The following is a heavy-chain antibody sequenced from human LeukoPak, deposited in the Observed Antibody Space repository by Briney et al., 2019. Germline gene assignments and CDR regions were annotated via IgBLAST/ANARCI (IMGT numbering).Heavy chain of an antibody. CDR2: ISSSSTI. V-gene: IGHV3-48*02. CDR3: ARDGGPCSGGSCYPPYYYGMDV. Sequence: GGSLRLSCAASGFTFCSYSMNWVRQAPGKGLEWVSYISSSSTIYYADSVKGRFTISRDNAKNSLYLQMNSLRDEDTAVYYCARDGGPCSGGSCYPPYYYGMDVWGQGTTVTVSS. D-gene: IGHD2-15*01. CDR1: GFTFCSYS. J-gene: IGHJ6*02.